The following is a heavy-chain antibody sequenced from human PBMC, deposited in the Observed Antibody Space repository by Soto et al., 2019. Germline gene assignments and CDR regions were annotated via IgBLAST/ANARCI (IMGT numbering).Heavy chain of an antibody. Sequence: EVQLVESGGGLVQPGRSLRLSCAASGFTFDDYAMHWVRQAPGKGLEWVSGISWNSGSIGYADSVKGRFTISRDNAKNSLYLQMNSLRDEDTALYYCAKTAATYSSGWYFDYWGQGTLVTVSS. J-gene: IGHJ4*02. CDR3: AKTAATYSSGWYFDY. D-gene: IGHD6-19*01. V-gene: IGHV3-9*01. CDR1: GFTFDDYA. CDR2: ISWNSGSI.